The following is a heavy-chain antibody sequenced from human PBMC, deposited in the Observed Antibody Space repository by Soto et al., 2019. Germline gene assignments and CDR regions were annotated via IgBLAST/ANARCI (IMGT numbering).Heavy chain of an antibody. CDR1: GYTFTSYG. CDR3: ARAPRHDSSGYYEYYYYGMDV. J-gene: IGHJ6*02. Sequence: ASVKVSCKASGYTFTSYGISWVRQAPGQGLEWMGWISAYNGNTNYAQKLQGRVAMTTDTSTSTAYMELRSLRSDDTAVYYCARAPRHDSSGYYEYYYYGMDVWGQGTTVTVS. CDR2: ISAYNGNT. V-gene: IGHV1-18*04. D-gene: IGHD3-22*01.